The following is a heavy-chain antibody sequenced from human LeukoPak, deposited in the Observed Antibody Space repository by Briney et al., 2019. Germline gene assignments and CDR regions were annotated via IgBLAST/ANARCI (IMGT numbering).Heavy chain of an antibody. Sequence: GGSLRLSCAASGFIFSNDWMSWVRQAPGKGLEWVGRIKNKIDGGTADYAAPVKGRFTISRDNAMNSLYLQMNSLRAEDTAIYYCARSLPYGTTWYGRSDFWGQGTLVTVSS. CDR1: GFIFSNDW. V-gene: IGHV3-15*01. CDR3: ARSLPYGTTWYGRSDF. D-gene: IGHD6-13*01. J-gene: IGHJ4*02. CDR2: IKNKIDGGTA.